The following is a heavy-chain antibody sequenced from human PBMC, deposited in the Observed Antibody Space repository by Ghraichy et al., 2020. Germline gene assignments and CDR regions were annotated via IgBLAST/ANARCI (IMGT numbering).Heavy chain of an antibody. CDR1: GFTFSSYS. D-gene: IGHD1-26*01. V-gene: IGHV3-48*02. CDR2: ISSSSSTI. J-gene: IGHJ4*02. Sequence: GGSLRLSCAASGFTFSSYSINWVCQAPGQGLEWVSYISSSSSTIYYADSVKGRFTISRDNAKNSLYLQMNSLRDEDTAVYYCARSGAELLKFDYWGQGTLVTGS. CDR3: ARSGAELLKFDY.